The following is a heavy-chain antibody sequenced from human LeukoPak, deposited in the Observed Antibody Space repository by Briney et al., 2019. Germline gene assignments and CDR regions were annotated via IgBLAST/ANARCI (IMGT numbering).Heavy chain of an antibody. V-gene: IGHV3-23*01. CDR1: EFTFRSHV. Sequence: GGSLRLSCAASEFTFRSHVMSWVRQAPRKGLEWVSAIVGSGSATHYADSVKGRFTISRDNSNNTLYLQMNSLRADDTALYYCAREGSSHDAFDIWGQGTMVTVSS. CDR2: IVGSGSAT. CDR3: AREGSSHDAFDI. D-gene: IGHD3-10*01. J-gene: IGHJ3*02.